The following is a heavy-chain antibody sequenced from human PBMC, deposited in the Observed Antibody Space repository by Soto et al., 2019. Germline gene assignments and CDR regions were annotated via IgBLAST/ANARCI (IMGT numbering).Heavy chain of an antibody. D-gene: IGHD1-7*01. CDR2: ISGSGGST. Sequence: GGSLRLSCAASGFTFSSYAMSWVRQAPGKGLEWVSAISGSGGSTYYADSVKGRFTISRDNSKNTLYLQMNSLRAEDTAVYYCAKDLRNSRGADWFDPWGQGTLVTVSS. CDR1: GFTFSSYA. CDR3: AKDLRNSRGADWFDP. V-gene: IGHV3-23*01. J-gene: IGHJ5*02.